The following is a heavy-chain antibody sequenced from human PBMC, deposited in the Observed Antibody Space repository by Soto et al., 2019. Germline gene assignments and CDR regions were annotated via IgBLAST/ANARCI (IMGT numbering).Heavy chain of an antibody. Sequence: VQLVESGGGLVEPGGSLRLSCAASGFTFSTYLMNWVRQAPGKGLEWVSSIKSDSRSLYYADSVKGRFTISRDNAKNSLHLQMNSRRVEDTAMYFCARTPMTGSQSGAFDIWGQGTMVTVSS. CDR3: ARTPMTGSQSGAFDI. CDR2: IKSDSRSL. CDR1: GFTFSTYL. D-gene: IGHD3-9*01. V-gene: IGHV3-21*06. J-gene: IGHJ3*02.